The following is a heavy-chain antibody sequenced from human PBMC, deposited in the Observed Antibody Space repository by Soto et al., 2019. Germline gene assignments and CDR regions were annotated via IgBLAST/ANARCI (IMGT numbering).Heavy chain of an antibody. J-gene: IGHJ4*02. CDR2: IKQDGSEK. V-gene: IGHV3-7*01. Sequence: PGGSLRLSCAASGFTFSSYWMTWVRQAPGRGLEWVANIKQDGSEKYYVDSVKGRFTISRDNAKNSLYLQMNSLRAEDTAVYYCAADPRPQLVTIDYWGQGTLVTVYS. CDR3: AADPRPQLVTIDY. CDR1: GFTFSSYW. D-gene: IGHD6-6*01.